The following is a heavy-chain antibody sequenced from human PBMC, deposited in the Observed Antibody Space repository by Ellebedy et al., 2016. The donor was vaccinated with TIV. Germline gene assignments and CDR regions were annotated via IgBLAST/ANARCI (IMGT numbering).Heavy chain of an antibody. CDR2: INTDGSAT. Sequence: GESLKIPXAVSGFTFSSYWMHWVRQAPGKGLVWVSRINTDGSATSYTDSVQGRFTISRDNAKNTLYLQMSSLRDDDTAVYYCARARLPVPATLGGYYNLDVWGHGTTVTVSS. CDR1: GFTFSSYW. CDR3: ARARLPVPATLGGYYNLDV. V-gene: IGHV3-74*01. D-gene: IGHD2-2*01. J-gene: IGHJ6*02.